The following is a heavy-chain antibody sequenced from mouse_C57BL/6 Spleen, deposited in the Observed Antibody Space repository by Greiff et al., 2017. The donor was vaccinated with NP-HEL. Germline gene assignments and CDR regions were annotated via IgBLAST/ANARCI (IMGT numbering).Heavy chain of an antibody. CDR1: GYTFTSYW. J-gene: IGHJ4*01. V-gene: IGHV1-59*01. CDR3: ATYYSNYYAMDY. Sequence: VQLQQPGAELVRPGTSVKLSCKASGYTFTSYWMHWVKQRPGQGLEWIGVIDPSDSYTNYNQQFKGKATLTVDTSSSTAYMQLSSLTAEYSAVYYCATYYSNYYAMDYWGQGTSGTVSS. D-gene: IGHD2-5*01. CDR2: IDPSDSYT.